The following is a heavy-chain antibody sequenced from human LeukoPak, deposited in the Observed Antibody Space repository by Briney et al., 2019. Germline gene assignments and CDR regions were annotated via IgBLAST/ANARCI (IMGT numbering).Heavy chain of an antibody. D-gene: IGHD4-17*01. J-gene: IGHJ4*02. CDR2: IYYSGST. V-gene: IGHV4-59*08. CDR1: GGSISGYY. Sequence: SETLSLTCTVSGGSISGYYWRWIRQPPGKGLEWIGYIYYSGSTNYNPSLKSRVTMSVDTSKSQFSLKLSSVTAADTAVYYCARRQFYGDSGMDDYWGQGTLVIVSS. CDR3: ARRQFYGDSGMDDY.